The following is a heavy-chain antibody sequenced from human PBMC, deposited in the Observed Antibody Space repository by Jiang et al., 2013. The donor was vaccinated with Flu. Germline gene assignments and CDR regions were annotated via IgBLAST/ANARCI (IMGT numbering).Heavy chain of an antibody. CDR1: GFTFSTYG. J-gene: IGHJ4*02. V-gene: IGHV3-30*02. Sequence: QLLESGGGVVQPGGSLRLSCAASGFTFSTYGMHWVRQAPGKGLEWVAFIPSHESYIYYMDSVKGRFTISRDNSQNTLYLQMNSLRADDTALYYCAKDQPEVTTRHSPFDYWGQGTLVTVSS. D-gene: IGHD1-1*01. CDR2: IPSHESYI. CDR3: AKDQPEVTTRHSPFDY.